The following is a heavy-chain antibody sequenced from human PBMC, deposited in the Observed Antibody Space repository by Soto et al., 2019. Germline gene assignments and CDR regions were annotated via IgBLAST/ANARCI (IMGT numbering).Heavy chain of an antibody. CDR3: ARHGAWGYVSPHQH. V-gene: IGHV4-39*01. J-gene: IGHJ1*01. CDR2: IYYSGST. Sequence: QLQLLESGPGLVKPSESLCLTCTVSGGSISSSSYYWGWIRQPPGKGLEWIGSIYYSGSTYYNPSIKRRVNLSVATSKNQFSRELRLVTAADSAVYYCARHGAWGYVSPHQHWGKGTLVTVSS. CDR1: GGSISSSSYY. D-gene: IGHD3-16*01.